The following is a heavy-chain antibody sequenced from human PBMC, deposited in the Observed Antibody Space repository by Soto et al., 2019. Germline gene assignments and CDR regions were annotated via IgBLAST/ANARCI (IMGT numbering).Heavy chain of an antibody. CDR2: IWYDGSNK. Sequence: QVQLVESGGGVVQPGRSLRLSCAASGFTFSSYGMHWVRQAPGKGLEWVAVIWYDGSNKYYADSVKGRFTISRDNSKNTLYLQMNSLRAEDTAVYYCAREGDQTYYYASSGYPYFDYWGQGTLVTVSS. J-gene: IGHJ4*02. CDR1: GFTFSSYG. CDR3: AREGDQTYYYASSGYPYFDY. V-gene: IGHV3-33*01. D-gene: IGHD3-22*01.